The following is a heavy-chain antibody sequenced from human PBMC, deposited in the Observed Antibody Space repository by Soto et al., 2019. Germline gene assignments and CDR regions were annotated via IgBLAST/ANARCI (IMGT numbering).Heavy chain of an antibody. V-gene: IGHV1-69*12. CDR1: GGTFSSYA. J-gene: IGHJ4*02. CDR3: ARIDSDGYQIGGIGY. D-gene: IGHD2-21*01. Sequence: QVQLVQSGAEVKKPGSSVKVSCKASGGTFSSYAISWVRQAPGQGLEWMGGIIPIFGTANYAQKFQGRVTITADESTSTAYMELRSLRSEDTAVYYCARIDSDGYQIGGIGYWGQGTLVTVSS. CDR2: IIPIFGTA.